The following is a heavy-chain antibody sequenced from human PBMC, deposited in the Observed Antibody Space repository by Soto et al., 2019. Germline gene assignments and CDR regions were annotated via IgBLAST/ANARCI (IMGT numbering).Heavy chain of an antibody. J-gene: IGHJ3*02. Sequence: GSLRLSCAASGFTFSSYGMHWVRQAPGKGLEWVAVISYDGSNKYYADSVKGRFTISRDNSKNTLYLQMNSLRAEDTAVYYCAKVRVTMIVVVIPYAFDIWGQGTMVTVSS. CDR1: GFTFSSYG. CDR2: ISYDGSNK. D-gene: IGHD3-22*01. CDR3: AKVRVTMIVVVIPYAFDI. V-gene: IGHV3-30*18.